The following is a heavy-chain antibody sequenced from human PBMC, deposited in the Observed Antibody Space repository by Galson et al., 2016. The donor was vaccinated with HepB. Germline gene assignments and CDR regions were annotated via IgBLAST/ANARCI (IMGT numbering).Heavy chain of an antibody. J-gene: IGHJ4*02. CDR3: AMDRGYCSTTSCYQPFGY. Sequence: SVKVSCKASGYTFTIYGINWVRQAPGQGLEWMGWISAYNGHTNYAQKLQGRVTMTTDTSTSTAYMELRSLRSDDTAVYYCAMDRGYCSTTSCYQPFGYWGQGTLVTVSS. CDR2: ISAYNGHT. CDR1: GYTFTIYG. V-gene: IGHV1-18*04. D-gene: IGHD2-2*01.